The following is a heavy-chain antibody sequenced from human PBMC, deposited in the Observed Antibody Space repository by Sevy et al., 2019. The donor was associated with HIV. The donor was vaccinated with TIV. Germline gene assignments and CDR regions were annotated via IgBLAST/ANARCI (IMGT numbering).Heavy chain of an antibody. CDR3: ARDDYYDSSGYYYDYYYGMDV. CDR2: ISYDGSNK. Sequence: GGSLRLSCAASGFTFSSYAMHWVRQAPGKGLEWVAVISYDGSNKYYADSVKGRFTISRDNSENTLYLQMNSLRAEDTAVYYCARDDYYDSSGYYYDYYYGMDVWGQGTTVTVSS. D-gene: IGHD3-22*01. CDR1: GFTFSSYA. V-gene: IGHV3-30*04. J-gene: IGHJ6*02.